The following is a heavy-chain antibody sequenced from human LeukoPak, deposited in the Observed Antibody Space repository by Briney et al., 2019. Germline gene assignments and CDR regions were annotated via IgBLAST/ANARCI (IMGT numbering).Heavy chain of an antibody. Sequence: GASVKVSCKASGGTFSSYTISWVRQAPGQGLEWMGRIIPILGIANYAQKFQGRVTITADKSTSTAYMELSSLRSEDTAVYYCAREYCSGGSCYGLDYWGQGTLVTVSS. CDR3: AREYCSGGSCYGLDY. J-gene: IGHJ4*02. CDR1: GGTFSSYT. CDR2: IIPILGIA. V-gene: IGHV1-69*02. D-gene: IGHD2-15*01.